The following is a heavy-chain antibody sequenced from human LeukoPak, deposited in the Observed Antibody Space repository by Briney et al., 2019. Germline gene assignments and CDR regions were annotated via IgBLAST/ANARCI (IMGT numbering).Heavy chain of an antibody. Sequence: TGGSLRLSCTASGFTFGDYGMSWFRQAPGKGLEWVGFIRSKTYGGTIEYAASVKGRFTISRDDSKSIAYLQMNSLKTEDTAVYYCSRTFYGSGGYYAYWGQGTLVTVSS. J-gene: IGHJ4*02. CDR2: IRSKTYGGTI. V-gene: IGHV3-49*03. CDR1: GFTFGDYG. CDR3: SRTFYGSGGYYAY. D-gene: IGHD3-10*01.